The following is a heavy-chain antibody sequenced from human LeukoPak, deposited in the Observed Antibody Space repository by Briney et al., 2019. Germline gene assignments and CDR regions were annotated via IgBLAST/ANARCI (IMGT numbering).Heavy chain of an antibody. Sequence: GGSLRLSCAASGFTFCTYRMAWVRQAPGKGLEWVSSISSSGGGTYYGDSVKGRFTISRDNSKNTLYQQMNSLRDEDTALYYCAKEAHVAVTTYDYWGQGTLVTVSS. J-gene: IGHJ4*02. D-gene: IGHD2-21*02. CDR2: ISSSGGGT. CDR3: AKEAHVAVTTYDY. CDR1: GFTFCTYR. V-gene: IGHV3-23*01.